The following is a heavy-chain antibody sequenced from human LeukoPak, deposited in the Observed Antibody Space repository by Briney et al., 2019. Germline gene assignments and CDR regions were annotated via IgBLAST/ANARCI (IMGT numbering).Heavy chain of an antibody. Sequence: SQTLSLTCGISGDSVSSNRAAWNWIRQSPSRGLEWLGRTYYRSKWYYEYAVSVKSRITISPDTSKNQFSLQLNSVTPEDTAVYYWARSTADLDCWGQGTLVTVSS. V-gene: IGHV6-1*01. D-gene: IGHD7-27*01. CDR1: GDSVSSNRAA. CDR2: TYYRSKWYY. CDR3: ARSTADLDC. J-gene: IGHJ4*02.